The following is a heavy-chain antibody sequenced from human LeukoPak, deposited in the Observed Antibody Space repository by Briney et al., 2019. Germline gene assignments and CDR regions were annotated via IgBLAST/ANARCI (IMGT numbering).Heavy chain of an antibody. J-gene: IGHJ3*02. CDR3: ARVLGAAAGPNDAFDI. CDR1: GYTFTSYG. V-gene: IGHV1-46*01. D-gene: IGHD6-13*01. CDR2: INPSGGST. Sequence: ASVKVSCKASGYTFTSYGISWVRQAPGQGLEWMGIINPSGGSTSYAQKFQGRVTMTRDTSTSTVYMELSSLRSEDTAVYYCARVLGAAAGPNDAFDIWGQGTMVTVSS.